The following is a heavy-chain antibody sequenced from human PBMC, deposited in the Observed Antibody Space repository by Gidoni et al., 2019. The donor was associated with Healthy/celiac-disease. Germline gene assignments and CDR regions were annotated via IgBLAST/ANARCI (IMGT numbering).Heavy chain of an antibody. CDR3: ARGIEIQLWLDY. CDR2: IWYDGSNK. V-gene: IGHV3-33*01. CDR1: GFTFSSYG. Sequence: QVQLVESGGGVVQPGRSLRLPCAASGFTFSSYGMHWVRQAPGKGLEWVAVIWYDGSNKYYADSVKGRFTISRDNSKNTLYLQMNSLRAEDTAVYYCARGIEIQLWLDYWGQGTLVTVSS. D-gene: IGHD5-18*01. J-gene: IGHJ4*02.